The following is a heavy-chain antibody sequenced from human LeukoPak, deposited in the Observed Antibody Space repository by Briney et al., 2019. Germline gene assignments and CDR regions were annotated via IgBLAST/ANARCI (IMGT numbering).Heavy chain of an antibody. Sequence: VASVNVSCKASGYTFTSYGISWVRQAPGQGLEWMGWISAYNGNTNYAQKLQGRVTMTTDTSTSTAYMKLRSLRSDDTAVYYCARDAVGATRWFDPWGQGTLVTVSS. V-gene: IGHV1-18*01. D-gene: IGHD1-26*01. CDR1: GYTFTSYG. CDR3: ARDAVGATRWFDP. J-gene: IGHJ5*02. CDR2: ISAYNGNT.